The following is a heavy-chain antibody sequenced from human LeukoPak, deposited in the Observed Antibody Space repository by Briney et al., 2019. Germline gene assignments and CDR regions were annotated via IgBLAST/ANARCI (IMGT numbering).Heavy chain of an antibody. CDR1: GFTFSSYW. CDR2: INSDGDIT. J-gene: IGHJ3*02. Sequence: GGSLRLSCAASGFTFSSYWMHWVRQAPGKGLVWVSHINSDGDITNYADSVKGRFTISRDNAKNTLYLQMNSPRAEDTAVYYCAREEAPVEGDDAFDIWGQGTMVTVSS. CDR3: AREEAPVEGDDAFDI. D-gene: IGHD3-16*01. V-gene: IGHV3-74*01.